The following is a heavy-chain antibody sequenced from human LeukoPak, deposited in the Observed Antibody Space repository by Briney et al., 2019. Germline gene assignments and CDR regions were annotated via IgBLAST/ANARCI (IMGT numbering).Heavy chain of an antibody. V-gene: IGHV4-39*07. D-gene: IGHD3-10*01. CDR3: ARGAVRGVNGY. CDR1: GGSISSSSYY. CDR2: IYYSGST. Sequence: PSETLSLTCTVSGGSISSSSYYWGWIRQPPGKGLEWIGSIYYSGSTYYNPSLKSRVTISVDTSKNQFSLKLSSVTAADTAVYYCARGAVRGVNGYWGQGTLVTVSS. J-gene: IGHJ4*02.